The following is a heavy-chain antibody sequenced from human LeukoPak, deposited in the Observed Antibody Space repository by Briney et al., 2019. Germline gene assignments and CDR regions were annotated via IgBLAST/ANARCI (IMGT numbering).Heavy chain of an antibody. CDR3: ARSVAASRDY. CDR1: GFTFDDYG. D-gene: IGHD2-15*01. J-gene: IGHJ4*02. Sequence: GGSLRLSCAAPGFTFDDYGMSWVRQAPGKGLEWVSGINWNSGSTGYADSVKGRFTISRDNAKNSLYLQMNSLRAEDTALYYCARSVAASRDYWGQGTLVTVSP. V-gene: IGHV3-20*04. CDR2: INWNSGST.